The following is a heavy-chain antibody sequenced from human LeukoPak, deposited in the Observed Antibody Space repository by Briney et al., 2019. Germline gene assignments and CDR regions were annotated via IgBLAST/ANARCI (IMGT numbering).Heavy chain of an antibody. CDR3: ARQVAVAAWEY. J-gene: IGHJ4*02. Sequence: GESLKISCQGSGYSLTSYWIGWVRQMPGKGLEWMGIIYPGDSETRYSPSFQGQVTISADKSISTAYLQWSSLKASDTAMYYCARQVAVAAWEYWGQGTLVTVSS. D-gene: IGHD6-19*01. CDR1: GYSLTSYW. CDR2: IYPGDSET. V-gene: IGHV5-51*01.